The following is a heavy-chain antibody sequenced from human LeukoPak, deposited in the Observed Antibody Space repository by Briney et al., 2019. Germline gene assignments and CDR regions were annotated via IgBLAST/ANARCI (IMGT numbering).Heavy chain of an antibody. Sequence: PGGSLRLSCAASGFTFSDYEMNWVRQALGKGLEWISYISNTGSTIYYADSVKGRFTVSRDNAKNALHLQMNSLRVEDTAVYYCASYLINGRGYWGQGSLVTVSS. V-gene: IGHV3-48*03. CDR1: GFTFSDYE. J-gene: IGHJ4*02. CDR2: ISNTGSTI. CDR3: ASYLINGRGY. D-gene: IGHD3-10*01.